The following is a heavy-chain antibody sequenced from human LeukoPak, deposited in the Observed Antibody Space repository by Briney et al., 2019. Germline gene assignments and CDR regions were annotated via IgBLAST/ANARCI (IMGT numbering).Heavy chain of an antibody. CDR1: GFTFSSHG. J-gene: IGHJ6*03. CDR2: IWYDRSNK. CDR3: ARVSMKYGSNMYYYMDV. V-gene: IGHV3-33*01. D-gene: IGHD2/OR15-2a*01. Sequence: PGGSLRLSCAASGFTFSSHGMHWVRQAPGKGLEWVAVIWYDRSNKFYADSVKGRFTISRDNSMNTVYLQMNSLRAEDTALYYCARVSMKYGSNMYYYMDVWGKGTTVTVSS.